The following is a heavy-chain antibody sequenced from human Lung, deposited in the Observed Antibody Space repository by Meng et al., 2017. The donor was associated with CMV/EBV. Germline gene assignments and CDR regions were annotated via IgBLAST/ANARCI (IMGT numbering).Heavy chain of an antibody. CDR1: GFTFSSYA. V-gene: IGHV3-30*04. CDR3: ASAISEIAARRVREY. CDR2: ISYDGSNK. J-gene: IGHJ4*02. Sequence: GGSLRLSCAASGFTFSSYAMHWVRQAPGKGLEWVAVISYDGSNKYYADSVKGRFTISRDNSKNTLYLQMNSLRAEDTAAYYCASAISEIAARRVREYWGQGHXVTVDS. D-gene: IGHD6-6*01.